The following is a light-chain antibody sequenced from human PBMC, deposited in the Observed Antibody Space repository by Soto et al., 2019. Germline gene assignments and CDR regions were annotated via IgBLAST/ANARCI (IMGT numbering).Light chain of an antibody. CDR1: SSEVGSYNV. CDR3: CSYASSSPAYA. J-gene: IGLJ1*01. CDR2: DVS. V-gene: IGLV2-23*02. Sequence: QSVLTQPASVSGSPGRSITISCTGTSSEVGSYNVVSWYQQHPGKAPKLMIYDVSKRPSGVSDRFSGSKSGNTASLPISGLQAVDVVDCHCCSYASSSPAYAFGTWRKVTVL.